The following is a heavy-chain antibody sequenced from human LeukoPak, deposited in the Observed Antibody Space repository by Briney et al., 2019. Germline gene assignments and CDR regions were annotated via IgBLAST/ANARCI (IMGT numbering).Heavy chain of an antibody. V-gene: IGHV4-34*01. CDR1: GGSFSGYY. J-gene: IGHJ4*02. D-gene: IGHD3-22*01. CDR2: INHSGST. CDR3: ARSSGMYYYDSSGYRPTDY. Sequence: SETLSLTCAVYGGSFSGYYWSWIRQPPGKGLEWIGEINHSGSTNYNPSLKSRVTISVDTSKNQFSLKLSSVTAADTAVYYCARSSGMYYYDSSGYRPTDYWGQGTLVTVSS.